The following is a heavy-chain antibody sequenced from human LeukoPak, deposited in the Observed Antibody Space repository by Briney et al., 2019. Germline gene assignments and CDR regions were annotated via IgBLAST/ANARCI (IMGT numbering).Heavy chain of an antibody. D-gene: IGHD1-26*01. CDR2: IYYSGST. CDR1: GGSISSGGYN. CDR3: ARGSYVGPTSGYFDY. Sequence: SSQTLSLTSTVSGGSISSGGYNWSWIRQHPGKGLECIGYIYYSGSTYYNPSLKSRVTISVDTSKNQFSLKLSSVTAADTAVYYCARGSYVGPTSGYFDYWGQGTLVTVSS. V-gene: IGHV4-31*03. J-gene: IGHJ4*02.